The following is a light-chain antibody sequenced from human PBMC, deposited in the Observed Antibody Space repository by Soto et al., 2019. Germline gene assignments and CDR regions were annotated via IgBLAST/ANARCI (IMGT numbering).Light chain of an antibody. J-gene: IGLJ1*01. CDR2: EGS. V-gene: IGLV2-23*01. CDR1: SSDVGSYNL. Sequence: QSALTQPASVSGSPGQSITISCTGTSSDVGSYNLVSWYQQHPGKAPKLMIYEGSKRPSGVSNHFSGSKSGNTASLTISGLQAEDEADYYCCSYAGSSTSKVFGTVTKLTVL. CDR3: CSYAGSSTSKV.